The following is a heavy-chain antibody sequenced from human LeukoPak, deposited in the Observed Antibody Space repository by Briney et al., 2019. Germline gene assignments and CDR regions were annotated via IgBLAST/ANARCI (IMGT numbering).Heavy chain of an antibody. CDR1: GFTFSSFA. CDR2: IKSKTDGGTT. D-gene: IGHD3-10*01. CDR3: TTRGDYVDY. J-gene: IGHJ4*02. Sequence: GGSLRLSCAASGFTFSSFAMHWVRQAPGKGLEWLGRIKSKTDGGTTDYAAPVKGRFTISRDDSKNTLYLQMNSLKTEDTAVYYCTTRGDYVDYWGQGTLVTVSS. V-gene: IGHV3-15*01.